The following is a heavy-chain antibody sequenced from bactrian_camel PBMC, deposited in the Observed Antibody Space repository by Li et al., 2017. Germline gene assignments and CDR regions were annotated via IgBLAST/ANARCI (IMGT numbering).Heavy chain of an antibody. D-gene: IGHD1*01. CDR1: GYNFSNAC. CDR2: IDSRGRI. V-gene: IGHV3S53*01. CDR3: AADPHGFCPRWYWVGYNY. J-gene: IGHJ4*01. Sequence: HVQLVESGGGSVQAGGSLRLSCTASGYNFSNACVGWFRQAPGKEREGVATIDSRGRITYAESVKGRFAISKDNAGNILYLQMNSLKPEDTAMYYCAADPHGFCPRWYWVGYNYWGQGTQVTVS.